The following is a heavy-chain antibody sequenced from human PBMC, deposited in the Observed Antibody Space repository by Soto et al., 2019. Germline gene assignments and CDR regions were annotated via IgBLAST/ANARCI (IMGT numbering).Heavy chain of an antibody. CDR1: GYTLTELS. V-gene: IGHV1-24*01. CDR2: FDPEDGET. D-gene: IGHD3-22*01. CDR3: ATDLGMISPVRTAFDY. Sequence: GASVKVSCKVSGYTLTELSMHWVRQAPGKGLEWMGGFDPEDGETIYAQKFQGRVTMTEDTSTDTAYMELSSLRSEDTAVYYCATDLGMISPVRTAFDYWGQGTLVTVSS. J-gene: IGHJ4*02.